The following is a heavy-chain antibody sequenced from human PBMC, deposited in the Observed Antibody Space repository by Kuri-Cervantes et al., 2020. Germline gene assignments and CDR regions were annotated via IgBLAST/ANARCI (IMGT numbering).Heavy chain of an antibody. D-gene: IGHD3-10*01. CDR3: ARDPWVITMVQGDYYFDY. Sequence: GGSLRLSCAASGFTFSDYYMSWIRQAPGKGLEWVSYISSSGSTIYYADSVKGRFTISRDNSKNTLYLQMNSLRAEDTAVYYCARDPWVITMVQGDYYFDYWGQGTLVTV. CDR1: GFTFSDYY. CDR2: ISSSGSTI. J-gene: IGHJ4*02. V-gene: IGHV3-11*04.